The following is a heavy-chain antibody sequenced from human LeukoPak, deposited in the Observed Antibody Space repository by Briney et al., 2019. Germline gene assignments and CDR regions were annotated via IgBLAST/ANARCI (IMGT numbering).Heavy chain of an antibody. CDR1: GYSISSGYY. CDR3: ASARWDY. D-gene: IGHD5-24*01. Sequence: SETLSLTCTVSGYSISSGYYWGWIRQPPGKGLEWIGSIYHSGSTYYNPSLKSRVTISVDKSRNQFSLNLNSVTAADTAVYYCASARWDYWGLGTLVTVSS. J-gene: IGHJ4*02. CDR2: IYHSGST. V-gene: IGHV4-38-2*02.